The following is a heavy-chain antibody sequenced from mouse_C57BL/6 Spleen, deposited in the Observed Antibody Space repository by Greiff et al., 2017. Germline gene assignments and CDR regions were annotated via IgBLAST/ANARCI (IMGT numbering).Heavy chain of an antibody. J-gene: IGHJ2*01. D-gene: IGHD1-1*01. CDR1: GFTFSSYA. Sequence: EVKLVESGGGLVKPGGSLTLSCAASGFTFSSYAMSWVRQTPEKRLEWVATISDGGSYTYYPDNVKGRFTISRDNAKNNPYLQMSHLKSEDTAMYYCARGTDYYGSSYIDYWGQSTTLTVSS. V-gene: IGHV5-4*03. CDR2: ISDGGSYT. CDR3: ARGTDYYGSSYIDY.